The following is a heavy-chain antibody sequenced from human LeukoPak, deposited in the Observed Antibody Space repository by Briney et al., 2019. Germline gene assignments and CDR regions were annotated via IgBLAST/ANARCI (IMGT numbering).Heavy chain of an antibody. CDR1: GFTFSSYG. CDR2: ISYDGSNK. J-gene: IGHJ4*02. Sequence: PGGSLRLSCAASGFTFSSYGMHWVRQAPGEGLEWVAVISYDGSNKYYADSVKGRFTISRDNSKNTLYLQMNSLRAEDTAVYYCAKEGSGWYKKLDYWGQGTLVTVSS. CDR3: AKEGSGWYKKLDY. D-gene: IGHD6-19*01. V-gene: IGHV3-30*18.